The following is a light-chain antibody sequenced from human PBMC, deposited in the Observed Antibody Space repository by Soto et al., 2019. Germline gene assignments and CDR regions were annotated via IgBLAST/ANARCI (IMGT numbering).Light chain of an antibody. CDR3: QQYNSYPWT. CDR2: KAS. J-gene: IGKJ1*01. CDR1: QSISSW. Sequence: DIQMTQSPSTLSASVGDRVTITCRASQSISSWLAWYQQKPGKAPKLLIYKASSLESGAPSRFSGSGSGTEFSLTISSLQPDEFATYYCQQYNSYPWTFGQGTKGEIK. V-gene: IGKV1-5*03.